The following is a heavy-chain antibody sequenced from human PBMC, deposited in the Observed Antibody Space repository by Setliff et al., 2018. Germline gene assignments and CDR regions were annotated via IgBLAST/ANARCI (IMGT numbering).Heavy chain of an antibody. V-gene: IGHV1-46*01. J-gene: IGHJ3*02. Sequence: ASVKVSCKASGYTFTSHYMHWVRQAPGLGLEWMGTINXXXXXXXYAQKFXXRVTMTRDTSTSTVYMDMSSLRSEDTAVYYCARDVFPYHYEGAFDIWGQGTMVTVSS. CDR3: ARDVFPYHYEGAFDI. CDR2: INXXXXXX. CDR1: GYTFTSHY. D-gene: IGHD3-22*01.